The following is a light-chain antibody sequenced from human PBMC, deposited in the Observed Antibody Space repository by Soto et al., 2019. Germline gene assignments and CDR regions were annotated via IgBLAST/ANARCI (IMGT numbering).Light chain of an antibody. CDR2: SNN. CDR1: SSNIGRNT. CDR3: AAWDDSLNGVV. J-gene: IGLJ2*01. Sequence: QPVLPQPPSASGTPGQRVTISCSGSSSNIGRNTVNWYQQLPGTAPKVLIYSNNQRPSGVSDRFSASKSGTSASLAISGLRFEDEADYYCAAWDDSLNGVVFGGGTKVTVL. V-gene: IGLV1-44*01.